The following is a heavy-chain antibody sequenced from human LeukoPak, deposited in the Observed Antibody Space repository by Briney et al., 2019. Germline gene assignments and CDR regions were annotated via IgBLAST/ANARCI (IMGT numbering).Heavy chain of an antibody. D-gene: IGHD5-24*01. CDR2: IYTSGST. CDR3: ARDDGPGAAGAFDI. J-gene: IGHJ3*02. Sequence: SETLSLTCTVSGGSISSYYWSWLRQPAGKGLEWIGRIYTSGSTNYNPSLKSRVTMSVDTSKNQFSLKLSSVTAADTAVYYCARDDGPGAAGAFDIWGQGTMVTVSS. CDR1: GGSISSYY. V-gene: IGHV4-4*07.